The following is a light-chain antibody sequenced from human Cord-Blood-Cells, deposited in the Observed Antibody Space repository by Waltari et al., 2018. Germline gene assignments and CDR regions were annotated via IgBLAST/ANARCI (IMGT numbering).Light chain of an antibody. CDR1: SGHSSYA. Sequence: QLVLTQSPPASASLGASVKLTCPLSSGHSSYAIAWPQQQPEKGPRYLMKLNSDGSHSKGDGIPDRFSGSSSGAERYLTISSLQSEDEADYYCQTWGTGIHVVFGGGTKLTVL. V-gene: IGLV4-69*01. CDR3: QTWGTGIHVV. J-gene: IGLJ2*01. CDR2: LNSDGSH.